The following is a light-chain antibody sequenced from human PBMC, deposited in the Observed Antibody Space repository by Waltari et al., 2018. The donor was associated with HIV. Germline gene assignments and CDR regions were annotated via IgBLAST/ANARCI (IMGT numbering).Light chain of an antibody. CDR3: SSYTSSGPRYVL. CDR2: NVN. J-gene: IGLJ2*01. Sequence: QSALTQPASVSGSPGQSITISCTGTSGDVGGYNFVSWYQKHPGKAPKSIIYNVNSRPSCVSIRFSGSRSAHTASLTISGLQAEDEADYCCSSYTSSGPRYVLFGGGTRLTVL. CDR1: SGDVGGYNF. V-gene: IGLV2-14*03.